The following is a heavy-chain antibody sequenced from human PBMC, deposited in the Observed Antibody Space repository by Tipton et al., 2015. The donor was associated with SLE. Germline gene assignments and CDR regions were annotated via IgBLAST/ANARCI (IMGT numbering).Heavy chain of an antibody. V-gene: IGHV3-74*01. J-gene: IGHJ4*02. CDR2: IDPNGSPT. Sequence: SLRLSCPASGFTFSSYWMHWVRQPPGKGLVWVSEIDPNGSPTNYADSVKDRFTISRDNAKNTLFLEMNSLRVDDTAVYYCASLSAPSDYWGQGTLVTVSS. CDR3: ASLSAPSDY. CDR1: GFTFSSYW.